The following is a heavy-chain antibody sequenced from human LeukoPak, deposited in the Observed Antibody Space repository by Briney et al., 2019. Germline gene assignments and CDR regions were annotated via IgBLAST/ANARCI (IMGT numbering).Heavy chain of an antibody. D-gene: IGHD3-22*01. Sequence: GGSLRLSCEDSGFTFRSYEMNWVRQAPGKGLEWVSYISTSASTIYYADSVKGRFTISRDTAKNSLYLQMNSLRAEDTAVYYCARRPYYYDSLDYWGQGTLVTVSS. CDR2: ISTSASTI. V-gene: IGHV3-48*03. CDR3: ARRPYYYDSLDY. CDR1: GFTFRSYE. J-gene: IGHJ4*02.